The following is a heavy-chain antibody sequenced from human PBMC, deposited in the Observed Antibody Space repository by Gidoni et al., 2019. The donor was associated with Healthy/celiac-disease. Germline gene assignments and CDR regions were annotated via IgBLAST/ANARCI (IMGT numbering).Heavy chain of an antibody. CDR2: INHSGST. Sequence: QVQLQQWGAGLLKPSETLSLTCAVYGGSFSGYYWSWIRQPPGKGLEWIGEINHSGSTNYNPSLKSRVTISVDTSKNQFSLKLSSVTAADTAVYYCARGGYDYVWGSYRQYFDYWGQGTLVTVSS. D-gene: IGHD3-16*02. V-gene: IGHV4-34*01. CDR1: GGSFSGYY. CDR3: ARGGYDYVWGSYRQYFDY. J-gene: IGHJ4*02.